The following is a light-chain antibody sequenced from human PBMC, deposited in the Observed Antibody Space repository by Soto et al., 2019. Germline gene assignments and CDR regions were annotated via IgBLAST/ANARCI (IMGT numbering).Light chain of an antibody. CDR2: GVT. CDR3: SSYTRSSTWV. Sequence: QSALTQPASVSGSPGQSITISCTGTSSDVGAYNYVSWHQQHPGQAPKLMIYGVTNRPSGVSYRFSGSKSGNTASLTISGLQADEEADYYCSSYTRSSTWVFGGGTKLTVL. V-gene: IGLV2-14*01. J-gene: IGLJ3*02. CDR1: SSDVGAYNY.